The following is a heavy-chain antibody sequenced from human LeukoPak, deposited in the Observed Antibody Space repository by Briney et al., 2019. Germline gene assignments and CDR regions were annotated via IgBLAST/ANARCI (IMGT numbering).Heavy chain of an antibody. CDR3: ARDFCGGSCWVDY. Sequence: SETLSLTCTVSGGSISSGSYYWSWIRQPAGKGLEWIGRIYTSGSTNYNPSLKSRVTISVDTSRNQFSLKLSSVTAADTAVYYCARDFCGGSCWVDYWGQGTLVTVSS. D-gene: IGHD2-15*01. CDR2: IYTSGST. CDR1: GGSISSGSYY. J-gene: IGHJ4*02. V-gene: IGHV4-61*02.